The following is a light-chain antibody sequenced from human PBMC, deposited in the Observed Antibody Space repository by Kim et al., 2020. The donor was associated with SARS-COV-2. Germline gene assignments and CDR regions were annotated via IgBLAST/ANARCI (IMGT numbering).Light chain of an antibody. J-gene: IGKJ5*01. CDR3: LQRSNWHPIS. Sequence: EIVLTQSPATLSLSPGERATLSCRASQSVSSYLAWYQQKPGQAPRLLIYDASNRATGIPARFSGSGSGTDFTLTISSLEPEDFAVYYFLQRSNWHPISFGQWTRLESK. CDR2: DAS. CDR1: QSVSSY. V-gene: IGKV3-11*01.